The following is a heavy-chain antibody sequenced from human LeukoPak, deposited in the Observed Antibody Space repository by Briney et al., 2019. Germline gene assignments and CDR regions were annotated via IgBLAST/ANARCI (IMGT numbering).Heavy chain of an antibody. D-gene: IGHD2-2*01. J-gene: IGHJ4*02. CDR3: AALAQGSSISLDY. CDR2: IIPIFGTA. Sequence: GASVKVSCKASGYTFTGYYMHWVRQAPGQGLEWMGGIIPIFGTANYAQKFQGRVTITADESTSTAYMELSSLRSEDTAVYYCAALAQGSSISLDYWGQGTLVTVSS. V-gene: IGHV1-69*13. CDR1: GYTFTGYY.